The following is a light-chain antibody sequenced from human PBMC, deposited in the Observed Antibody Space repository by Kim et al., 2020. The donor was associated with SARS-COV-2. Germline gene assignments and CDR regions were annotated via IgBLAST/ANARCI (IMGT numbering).Light chain of an antibody. Sequence: DIQMTQSPSTLSASVGDRVTITCRASQSISSWLAWYQQKPGKVPKLLIYDASSLQSGVPSRFSGSGSGTEFTLTITSLQPDDLATYFCQQYSSYWTFGQGTKVDIK. CDR1: QSISSW. CDR2: DAS. J-gene: IGKJ1*01. CDR3: QQYSSYWT. V-gene: IGKV1-5*01.